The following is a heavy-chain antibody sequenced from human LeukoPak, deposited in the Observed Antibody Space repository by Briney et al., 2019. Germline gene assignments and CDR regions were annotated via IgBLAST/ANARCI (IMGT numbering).Heavy chain of an antibody. Sequence: ASVKVSCKASGYTFTSHGITWVRQAPGQGLEWVGWINAYNGHTNYVQNLQGRATMTTDTSTSTAYMELRSLRSEDTAVYYCATPGGFGDYFDYWGQGTLVTVSS. CDR3: ATPGGFGDYFDY. V-gene: IGHV1-18*01. CDR2: INAYNGHT. J-gene: IGHJ4*02. D-gene: IGHD3-10*01. CDR1: GYTFTSHG.